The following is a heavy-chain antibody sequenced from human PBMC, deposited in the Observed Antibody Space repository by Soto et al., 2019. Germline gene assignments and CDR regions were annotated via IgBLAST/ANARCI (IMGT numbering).Heavy chain of an antibody. J-gene: IGHJ6*02. CDR1: GGSFIGYY. CDR3: ATLGAVGYFTRYYYYGMDV. V-gene: IGHV4-34*01. CDR2: MNHSGST. Sequence: SETLSLTCAVYGGSFIGYYWSWIRQPPGKGREWIGEMNHSGSTNYNPCLKSRGSISVDTSKPQFSLQLSSVTAPDTAVYYCATLGAVGYFTRYYYYGMDVWRQRTTVTFSS. D-gene: IGHD3-3*01.